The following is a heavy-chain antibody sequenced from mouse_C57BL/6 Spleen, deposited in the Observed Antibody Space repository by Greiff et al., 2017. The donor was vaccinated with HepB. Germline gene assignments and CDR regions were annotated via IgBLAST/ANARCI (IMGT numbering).Heavy chain of an antibody. CDR2: IHPNSGST. V-gene: IGHV1-64*01. CDR3: ARYPGRGAMDY. D-gene: IGHD3-3*01. Sequence: QVQLQQPGAELVKPGASVKLSCKASGYTLTSYWMHWVKRRPGQGLEWIGMIHPNSGSTNYNEKFKSKATLTVDKSSSTAYMQLSSLPSEDSAVYYCARYPGRGAMDYWGQGTSVTVSS. CDR1: GYTLTSYW. J-gene: IGHJ4*01.